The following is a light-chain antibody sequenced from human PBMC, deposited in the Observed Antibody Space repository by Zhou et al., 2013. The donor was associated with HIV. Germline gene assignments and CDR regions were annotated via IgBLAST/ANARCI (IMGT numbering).Light chain of an antibody. CDR2: DVS. J-gene: IGLJ2*01. V-gene: IGLV2-14*03. CDR3: CSYAGTRTYVI. CDR1: SSDVGGYDY. Sequence: QSALTQPASVSGSPGQSITISCTGTSSDVGGYDYVSWFQQHPGKAPKLMIYDVSNRPSGVSNRFSGSKSGNTASLTISGLQPEDEADYYCCSYAGTRTYVIFGGGTKLTVL.